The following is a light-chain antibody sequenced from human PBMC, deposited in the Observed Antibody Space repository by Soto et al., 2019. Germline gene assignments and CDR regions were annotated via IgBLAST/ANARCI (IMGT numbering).Light chain of an antibody. Sequence: EIVMTQSPATLSVPPGERARLSCRASQSVSSNLAWYQQKPGQAPRLLIYGASTRATGIPARFSGSGSGTEFTLTISSLQSEDFAVYYCQQYNNWPCIITFGQGTRLEI. V-gene: IGKV3-15*01. J-gene: IGKJ5*01. CDR3: QQYNNWPCIIT. CDR1: QSVSSN. CDR2: GAS.